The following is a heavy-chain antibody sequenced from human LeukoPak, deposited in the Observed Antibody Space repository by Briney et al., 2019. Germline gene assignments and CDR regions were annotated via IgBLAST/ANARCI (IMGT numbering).Heavy chain of an antibody. D-gene: IGHD3-22*01. V-gene: IGHV3-23*05. J-gene: IGHJ4*02. CDR2: IYTGGNT. CDR1: GFTFSSYV. CDR3: ARGDDSGYYDYFDY. Sequence: GGSLRLSCAASGFTFSSYVMSWVRQAPGKGLEWVSTIYTGGNTYYAASVKGRFTISRDFSKNTVFLHMNSLRAEDTAMYYCARGDDSGYYDYFDYWGQGALVTVSS.